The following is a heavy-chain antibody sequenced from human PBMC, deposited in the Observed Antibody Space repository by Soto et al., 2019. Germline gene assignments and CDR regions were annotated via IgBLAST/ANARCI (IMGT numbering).Heavy chain of an antibody. CDR3: ARDRGKTVLRGEVYY. Sequence: DVQLLESGGGLVQPGGSLRLSCSTSGFTFSSYAMSWVRQTPGKGLEWVSGITGSGGGTYYADSVKGRFTISRDNSKNTLYLQMNSLRAVDTALYYCARDRGKTVLRGEVYYWGQGTPFTVSS. D-gene: IGHD3-10*01. CDR1: GFTFSSYA. CDR2: ITGSGGGT. J-gene: IGHJ4*02. V-gene: IGHV3-23*01.